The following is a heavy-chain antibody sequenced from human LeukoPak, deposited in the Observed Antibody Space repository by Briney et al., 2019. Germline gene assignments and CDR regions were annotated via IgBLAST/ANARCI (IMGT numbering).Heavy chain of an antibody. D-gene: IGHD3-10*01. V-gene: IGHV3-11*01. Sequence: GGSLRLSCAASGFTFSDYYMSWIPQAPGKGLEWVSYISSSGSTIYYADSVKGRFTISRDNAKNSLYLQMNSLRAEDTAVYYCARALTYYYGSGSTGWGQGTLVTVSS. CDR3: ARALTYYYGSGSTG. CDR2: ISSSGSTI. CDR1: GFTFSDYY. J-gene: IGHJ4*02.